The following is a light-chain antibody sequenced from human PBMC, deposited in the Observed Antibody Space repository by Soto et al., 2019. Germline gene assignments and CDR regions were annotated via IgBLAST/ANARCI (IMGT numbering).Light chain of an antibody. J-gene: IGKJ1*01. CDR3: QQYDSFSKT. CDR1: QSIRSW. V-gene: IGKV1-5*01. CDR2: DAS. Sequence: DLQMAPSPSTLSASVGDRVTITCRASQSIRSWLAWYQQKPGKAPQLLIYDASNLESGVPSRFSGSGSGTEFTLTISSLQPDDFATYYCQQYDSFSKTFGRGTKVEVK.